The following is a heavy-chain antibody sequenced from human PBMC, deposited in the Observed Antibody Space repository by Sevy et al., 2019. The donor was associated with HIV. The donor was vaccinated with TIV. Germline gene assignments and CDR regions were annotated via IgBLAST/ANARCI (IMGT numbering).Heavy chain of an antibody. Sequence: ASVKVSCKVSGYTLTELSMHWVRQAPGKGLEWMGGFDPEDGETIYAQKFQGRVTMTEDTSTDTAYMELSSLRSEDTAVYYCATSAVTSPGEDYFDYWGQGTLVTVSS. CDR3: ATSAVTSPGEDYFDY. CDR2: FDPEDGET. CDR1: GYTLTELS. V-gene: IGHV1-24*01. D-gene: IGHD3-10*01. J-gene: IGHJ4*02.